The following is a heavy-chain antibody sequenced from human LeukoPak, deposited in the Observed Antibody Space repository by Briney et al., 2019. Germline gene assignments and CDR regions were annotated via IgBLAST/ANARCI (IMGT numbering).Heavy chain of an antibody. CDR1: RFTFSSYA. CDR2: ISSDGGST. V-gene: IGHV3-64*01. CDR3: ARDGMLSTGGYHSYFDY. D-gene: IGHD5-24*01. J-gene: IGHJ4*02. Sequence: GGSLRLSCAASRFTFSSYAMHWVRQAPGKGLEYLSSISSDGGSTYYANSVKGRFTISRDNSKNTLYLQMGSLRAEDMAVYYCARDGMLSTGGYHSYFDYWGQGTLVTVSS.